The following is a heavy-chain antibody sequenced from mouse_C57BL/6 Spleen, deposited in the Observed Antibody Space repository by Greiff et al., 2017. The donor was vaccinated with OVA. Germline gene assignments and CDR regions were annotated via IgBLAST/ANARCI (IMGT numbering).Heavy chain of an antibody. CDR1: GFTFSSYT. J-gene: IGHJ2*01. Sequence: EVKVVESGGGLVKPGGSLKLSCAASGFTFSSYTMSWVRQTPEKRLEWVATISGGGGNTYYPDSVKGRFTISRDNAKNTLYLQMSSLRSEDTALYYCARRMVTSYYFDYWGQGTTLTVSS. CDR3: ARRMVTSYYFDY. V-gene: IGHV5-9*01. D-gene: IGHD2-2*01. CDR2: ISGGGGNT.